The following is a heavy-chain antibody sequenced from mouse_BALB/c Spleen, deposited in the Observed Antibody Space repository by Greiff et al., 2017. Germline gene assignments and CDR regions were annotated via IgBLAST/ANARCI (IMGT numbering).Heavy chain of an antibody. J-gene: IGHJ1*01. V-gene: IGHV5-12-1*01. Sequence: EVHLVESGGGLVKPGGSLKLSCAASGFAFSSYDMSWVRQTPEKRLEWVAYISSGGGSTYYPDTVKGRFTISRDNAKNTLYLQMSSLKSEDTAMYYCARHFYGNYDFDVWGAGTTVTVSS. CDR2: ISSGGGST. CDR1: GFAFSSYD. CDR3: ARHFYGNYDFDV. D-gene: IGHD2-1*01.